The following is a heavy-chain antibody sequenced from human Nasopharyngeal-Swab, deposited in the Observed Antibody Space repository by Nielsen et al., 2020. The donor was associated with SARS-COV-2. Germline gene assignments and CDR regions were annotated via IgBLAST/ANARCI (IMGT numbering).Heavy chain of an antibody. J-gene: IGHJ6*03. Sequence: SLKISCAASGFTFGDFAMHWVRPAPGKGLEWVSGINWNSGTTGYADSVKGRFTISRDNAKNSLYLQMNSLRTEDTALYYCAKGRYRSTDYYMDVWGKGTTVTVSS. CDR3: AKGRYRSTDYYMDV. CDR2: INWNSGTT. V-gene: IGHV3-9*01. D-gene: IGHD1-1*01. CDR1: GFTFGDFA.